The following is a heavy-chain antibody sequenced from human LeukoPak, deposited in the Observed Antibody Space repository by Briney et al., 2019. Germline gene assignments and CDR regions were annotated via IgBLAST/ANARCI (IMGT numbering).Heavy chain of an antibody. J-gene: IGHJ4*02. Sequence: GRSLRLSCAPSGFTFSSYAMHWVRQAPEKALEWVTIISYDGSKKYYADYVKGRFTISRDNSNNTLYLQMNSLRAEDTAVYYCARNFRDGYNNSFDYWGQGTLVTVSS. V-gene: IGHV3-30*04. D-gene: IGHD5-24*01. CDR2: ISYDGSKK. CDR1: GFTFSSYA. CDR3: ARNFRDGYNNSFDY.